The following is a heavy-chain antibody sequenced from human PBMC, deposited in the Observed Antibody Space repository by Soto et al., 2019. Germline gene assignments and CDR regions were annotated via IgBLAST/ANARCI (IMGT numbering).Heavy chain of an antibody. J-gene: IGHJ6*02. CDR1: GGSISSSIYY. D-gene: IGHD6-13*01. CDR3: ARPHLIAAAGTYYHYGMDV. Sequence: SETLSLTCTVSGGSISSSIYYWGWIRHPPGKGLEWIGSIYYSGSTYYNPSLKSRVTISVDTSKNQFSLKLSSVTAADTAVYYCARPHLIAAAGTYYHYGMDVWGQGTTVTVSS. CDR2: IYYSGST. V-gene: IGHV4-39*01.